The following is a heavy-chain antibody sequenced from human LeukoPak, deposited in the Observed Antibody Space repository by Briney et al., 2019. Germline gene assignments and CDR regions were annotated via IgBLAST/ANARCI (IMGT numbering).Heavy chain of an antibody. CDR2: INPNSGGT. D-gene: IGHD3-10*01. Sequence: GASVKVSCKASGYTFTGYYMHWVRQAPGQGLEWMGWINPNSGGTNYAQKFQGRVTMTRDTSISTAYVELSRLRSDDTAVYYCARDLVRFMVRVDAFDIWGQGTMVTVSS. J-gene: IGHJ3*02. V-gene: IGHV1-2*02. CDR1: GYTFTGYY. CDR3: ARDLVRFMVRVDAFDI.